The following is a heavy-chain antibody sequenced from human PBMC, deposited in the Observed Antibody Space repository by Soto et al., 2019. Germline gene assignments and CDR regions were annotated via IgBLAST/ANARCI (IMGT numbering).Heavy chain of an antibody. D-gene: IGHD3-3*01. V-gene: IGHV1-69*13. J-gene: IGHJ6*02. CDR3: AFGRFGHYYYYYGMDV. CDR1: GGTFSSYA. Sequence: GASVKVSCKASGGTFSSYAISWVRQAPGQGLEWMGGIIPIFGTANYAQKFQGRVTITADGSTSTAYMELSSLRSEDTAVYYCAFGRFGHYYYYYGMDVWGQGTTVTVSS. CDR2: IIPIFGTA.